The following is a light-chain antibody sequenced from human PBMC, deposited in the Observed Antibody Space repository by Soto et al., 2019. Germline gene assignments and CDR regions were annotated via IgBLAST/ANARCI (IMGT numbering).Light chain of an antibody. CDR3: QQYNNRPPWT. CDR1: QNVSNS. CDR2: RAS. J-gene: IGKJ1*01. Sequence: EIEMTQSPATLSVSPGERATLSCRASQNVSNSLAWYQQKPGQAPRLLIYRASTRATGIPARFSGSGSGTEFTLTISDLQSEDLAVYYCQQYNNRPPWTFGQGTKVEIK. V-gene: IGKV3-15*01.